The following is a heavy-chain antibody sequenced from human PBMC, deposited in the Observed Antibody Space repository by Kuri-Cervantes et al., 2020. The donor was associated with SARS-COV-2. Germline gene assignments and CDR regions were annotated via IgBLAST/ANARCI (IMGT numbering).Heavy chain of an antibody. V-gene: IGHV1-18*01. D-gene: IGHD2-2*01. J-gene: IGHJ6*02. CDR1: GYTFTSYG. Sequence: ASVKVSCKASGYTFTSYGISRVRQAPGQGREWMGWISAYNGNTNYAQKLQGRVTMTTDTSTSTAYMELRSLRSDDTAVYYCARLAAIYYYYGMDVWGQGTTVTVSS. CDR2: ISAYNGNT. CDR3: ARLAAIYYYYGMDV.